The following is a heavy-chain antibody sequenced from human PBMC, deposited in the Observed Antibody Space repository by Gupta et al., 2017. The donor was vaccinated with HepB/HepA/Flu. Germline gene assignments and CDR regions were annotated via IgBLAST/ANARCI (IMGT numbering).Heavy chain of an antibody. CDR1: GDTLTNYM. V-gene: IGHV1-3*01. CDR3: ARTSGLDK. J-gene: IGHJ4*02. Sequence: QVQLVQSGAEVKKPGASVKVSCKASGDTLTNYMIHWVRQAPGQRLEWMGWVTGGSSDTKYSQNFQGRVTITRDTSANTVYMELINLRSEDTAVYYCARTSGLDKWGQGTLVTVSS. CDR2: VTGGSSDT.